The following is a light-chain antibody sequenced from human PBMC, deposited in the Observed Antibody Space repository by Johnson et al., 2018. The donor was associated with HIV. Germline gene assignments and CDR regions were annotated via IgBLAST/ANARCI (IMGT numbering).Light chain of an antibody. CDR3: GTWDTNMGSHYV. CDR2: EKN. CDR1: SSNIGNNH. V-gene: IGLV1-51*02. J-gene: IGLJ1*01. Sequence: QSVLTQPPSVSAAPGQKVTISCSGSSSNIGNNHVSWYQLLPGTAPKLLIYEKNKRPSGIPDRFYASKSGTSATLAFTGLPTGDEADYYCGTWDTNMGSHYVFGTWPEVTVL.